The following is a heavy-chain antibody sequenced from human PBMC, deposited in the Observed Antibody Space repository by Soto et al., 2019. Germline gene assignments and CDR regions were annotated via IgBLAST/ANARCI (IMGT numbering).Heavy chain of an antibody. D-gene: IGHD3-3*01. Sequence: GGSLRLSCAASGFTFSSYAMSGVRQAPGKGLEWVSAISGSGGSTYYADSVKGRFTISRDNSKNTLYLQMNSLRAEDTAVYYCAKGTYYDFWSGYNGPVGMDVWGQGTTVTVSS. V-gene: IGHV3-23*01. CDR2: ISGSGGST. CDR1: GFTFSSYA. CDR3: AKGTYYDFWSGYNGPVGMDV. J-gene: IGHJ6*02.